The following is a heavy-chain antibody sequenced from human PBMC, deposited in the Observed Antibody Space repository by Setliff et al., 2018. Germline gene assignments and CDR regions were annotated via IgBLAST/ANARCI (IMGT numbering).Heavy chain of an antibody. CDR2: IYYSGST. D-gene: IGHD5-12*01. CDR1: GGSISSSSCY. J-gene: IGHJ4*02. V-gene: IGHV4-39*01. CDR3: ARGGYSRGPPVYYFDY. Sequence: SETLSLTCTVSGGSISSSSCYWGWIRQPPGKGLEWIGSIYYSGSTYYTPSLKSRVTISVDTSRNQFSLKLSSVTAADTAVYYCARGGYSRGPPVYYFDYWGQGTLVTVSS.